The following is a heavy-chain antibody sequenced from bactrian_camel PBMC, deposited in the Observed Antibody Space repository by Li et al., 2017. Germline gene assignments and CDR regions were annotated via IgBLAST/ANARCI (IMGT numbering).Heavy chain of an antibody. D-gene: IGHD2*01. Sequence: HVQLVESGGGSVQVGGSLRLSCQVSEDAFRRYCIGWFRQRPGLRREGVGSMDPDGNMSYEEPVKGRATISKDNAKTTIFLQMNSLQPEDTAVYYCAADPVVRGVRVIRKGACSSKGHFGYWSQGTQVTVS. V-gene: IGHV3S1*01. CDR1: EDAFRRYC. J-gene: IGHJ6*01. CDR2: MDPDGNM. CDR3: AADPVVRGVRVIRKGACSSKGHFGY.